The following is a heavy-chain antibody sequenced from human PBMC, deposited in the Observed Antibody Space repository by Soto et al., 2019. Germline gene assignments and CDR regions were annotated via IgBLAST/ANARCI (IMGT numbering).Heavy chain of an antibody. CDR3: ARDLARGYSYGYSFDY. CDR1: GFTFSSYG. J-gene: IGHJ4*02. D-gene: IGHD5-18*01. CDR2: IYYDGSNK. Sequence: PGGSLRLSCAASGFTFSSYGMHWVRQAPGKGLEWVAVIYYDGSNKYYADSVKGRFTISRDNSKNTLYLQMNSLRAEDTAVYYCARDLARGYSYGYSFDYWGQGTLVTVSS. V-gene: IGHV3-33*01.